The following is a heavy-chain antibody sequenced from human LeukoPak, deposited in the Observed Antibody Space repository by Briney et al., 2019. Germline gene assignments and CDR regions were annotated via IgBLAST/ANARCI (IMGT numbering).Heavy chain of an antibody. CDR3: AKVYCSGGSCYSGAFDI. Sequence: PGGSLRLSCAASGFMFSKSWMHWVRQAPGKGLEWVAVISYDGSNKYYADSVKGRFTISRDNSKNTLYLQMNSLRAEDTAVYYCAKVYCSGGSCYSGAFDIWGQGTMVTVSS. CDR1: GFMFSKSW. V-gene: IGHV3-30*18. D-gene: IGHD2-15*01. J-gene: IGHJ3*02. CDR2: ISYDGSNK.